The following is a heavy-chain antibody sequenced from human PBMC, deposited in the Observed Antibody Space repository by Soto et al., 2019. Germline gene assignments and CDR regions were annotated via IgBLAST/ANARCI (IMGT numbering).Heavy chain of an antibody. J-gene: IGHJ5*02. V-gene: IGHV5-51*01. CDR2: IYPGDSDT. CDR3: ARGSTTAVGYNWFDP. CDR1: GYSFTSYW. Sequence: ESLKISCKGAGYSFTSYWIGWVRQMPGKGLEWMGIIYPGDSDTRYSPSFQGQVTISADKSISTAYLQWSSLKASDTAMYYCARGSTTAVGYNWFDPWGQGTLVTVSS. D-gene: IGHD2-21*02.